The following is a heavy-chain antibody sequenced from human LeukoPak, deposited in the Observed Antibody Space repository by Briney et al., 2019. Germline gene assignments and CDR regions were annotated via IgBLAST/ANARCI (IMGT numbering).Heavy chain of an antibody. V-gene: IGHV4-30-4*01. Sequence: PSETLCLTCTVSGGSISSGDYYWSWIRQPPGKGLEWIGYIYYSGSTYYNPSLKSRVTISVDTSKNQFSLKLSSVTAADTAVYYCARETGWDYYDSSGYWPWGQGTLVTVSS. CDR2: IYYSGST. CDR1: GGSISSGDYY. J-gene: IGHJ5*02. D-gene: IGHD3-22*01. CDR3: ARETGWDYYDSSGYWP.